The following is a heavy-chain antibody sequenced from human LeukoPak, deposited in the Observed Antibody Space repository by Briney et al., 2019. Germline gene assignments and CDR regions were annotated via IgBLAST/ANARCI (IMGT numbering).Heavy chain of an antibody. CDR2: IYHSGST. CDR3: ARHYDYYYGMDV. J-gene: IGHJ6*02. D-gene: IGHD3-16*01. Sequence: PSETLSLTCTVSGGSISSGGYYWSWIRQPPGKGLEWIGYIYHSGSTYYNPSLKSRVTISVDTSKNQFSLKLSSVTAADTAVYFCARHYDYYYGMDVWGQGTTVTVSS. CDR1: GGSISSGGYY. V-gene: IGHV4-30-2*01.